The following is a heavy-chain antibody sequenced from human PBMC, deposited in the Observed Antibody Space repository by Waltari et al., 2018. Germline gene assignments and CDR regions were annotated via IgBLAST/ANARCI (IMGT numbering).Heavy chain of an antibody. V-gene: IGHV3-7*03. D-gene: IGHD3-16*01. CDR2: IKADGSEQ. J-gene: IGHJ4*02. Sequence: EVQLVESGGTLVQPGGSLRLSCAASGFTFRGYWMTWVRQAPGKGLEWVANIKADGSEQYYVDSVRGRFTISRDNAENLLYLQMNSLIADDTAVYYCARGSAYYVRVWDYWGQGTLVTVSS. CDR3: ARGSAYYVRVWDY. CDR1: GFTFRGYW.